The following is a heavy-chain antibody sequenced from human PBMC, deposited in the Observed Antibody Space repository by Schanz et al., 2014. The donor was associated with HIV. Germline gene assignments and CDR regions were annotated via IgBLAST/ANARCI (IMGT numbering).Heavy chain of an antibody. V-gene: IGHV1-69*06. CDR2: IIPISGTA. Sequence: QVQLVQSGTEVKKPGSSVKVSCKASGGTFRNHAISWVRQAPGQGLEWMGGIIPISGTANYAQKFQGRVTMTADKSTSAAYMELSSLRSEDTAVYYCVRGVIYYDSGSYYNYFDYWGQGTLVTVSS. CDR3: VRGVIYYDSGSYYNYFDY. J-gene: IGHJ4*02. D-gene: IGHD3-10*01. CDR1: GGTFRNHA.